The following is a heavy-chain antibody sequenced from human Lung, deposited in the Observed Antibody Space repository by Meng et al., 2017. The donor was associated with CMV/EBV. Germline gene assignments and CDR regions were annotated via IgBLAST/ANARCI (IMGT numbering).Heavy chain of an antibody. CDR3: ATDCTFGSCSHTGYYSYYYGMGV. CDR1: GFTFSGYW. V-gene: IGHV3-7*01. J-gene: IGHJ6*02. Sequence: ESXKISXAASGFTFSGYWMTWVRQAPGKGLEWVANIKQDGSEEYYVDSVKGRFTISRDNAKNTLYLQMNSLRAEDTAVYYCATDCTFGSCSHTGYYSYYYGMGVWGQGXAVTVSS. CDR2: IKQDGSEE. D-gene: IGHD2-15*01.